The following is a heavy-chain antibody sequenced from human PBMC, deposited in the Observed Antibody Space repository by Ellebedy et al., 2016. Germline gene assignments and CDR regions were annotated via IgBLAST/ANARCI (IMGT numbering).Heavy chain of an antibody. J-gene: IGHJ4*02. Sequence: SETLSLTCAVYGGSFSGYYWSWIRQPPGKGLEWIGEINHSGSTNYNPSLKNRVTISVDTSKNQFSLKLSSVTAADTAVYYCARCYNDILTGYMAALDYWGQGTLVTVSS. CDR2: INHSGST. V-gene: IGHV4-34*01. D-gene: IGHD3-9*01. CDR3: ARCYNDILTGYMAALDY. CDR1: GGSFSGYY.